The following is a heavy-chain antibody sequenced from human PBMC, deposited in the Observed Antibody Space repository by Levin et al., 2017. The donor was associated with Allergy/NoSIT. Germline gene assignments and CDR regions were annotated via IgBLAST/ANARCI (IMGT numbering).Heavy chain of an antibody. CDR3: TNLGARHGPTPDY. CDR2: IRNKPNGYGT. J-gene: IGHJ4*02. V-gene: IGHV3-73*01. D-gene: IGHD5-24*01. CDR1: GFTFSLSA. Sequence: GESLKISCAASGFTFSLSAIHWVRQASGKGLEWVGRIRNKPNGYGTAYAASVEGRFTISRDDSKNTAYLQMNNVKTEDTAVYYCTNLGARHGPTPDYWGQGTLVTVSS.